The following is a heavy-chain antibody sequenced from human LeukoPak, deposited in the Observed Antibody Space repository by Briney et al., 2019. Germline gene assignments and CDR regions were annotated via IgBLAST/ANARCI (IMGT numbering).Heavy chain of an antibody. J-gene: IGHJ4*02. CDR3: GRAAGFSSGHYNY. CDR2: TYYRSMWYN. D-gene: IGHD6-19*01. Sequence: SQTLSLTCVISGDSVSSNSAAWNWIRQSPSRGLEWLGRTYYRSMWYNDYAESVKSRIIINVDTSKNQFSLQLNSVTPEDTAVYYCGRAAGFSSGHYNYWGQGTLVTVSS. CDR1: GDSVSSNSAA. V-gene: IGHV6-1*01.